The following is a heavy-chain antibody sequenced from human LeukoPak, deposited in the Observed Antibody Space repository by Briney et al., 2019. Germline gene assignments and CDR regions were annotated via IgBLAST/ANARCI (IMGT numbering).Heavy chain of an antibody. CDR3: ARAYCGSDCYSWWFDP. CDR1: GGSISSYY. D-gene: IGHD2-21*02. Sequence: SETLSLTCTVSGGSISSYYWSWIRQPPGKGLEWIGYIYYSGSTNYNPSLKSRVTISVDTSKNQFSLKLSSVTAADTAVYYCARAYCGSDCYSWWFDPWGQGTLVTVSS. CDR2: IYYSGST. V-gene: IGHV4-59*01. J-gene: IGHJ5*02.